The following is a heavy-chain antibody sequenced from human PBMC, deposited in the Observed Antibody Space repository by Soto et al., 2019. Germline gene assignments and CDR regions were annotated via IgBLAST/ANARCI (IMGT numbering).Heavy chain of an antibody. CDR2: IYYSGST. CDR1: GSSISSGGYY. Sequence: KTSETLSLTCTVSGSSISSGGYYWSWIRQHPGKGLEWIGYIYYSGSTYYNPSLKSRVTISVDTSKNQFSLKLSSVTAADTAVYYCAREFGERYYGMDVWGQGTTVTVSS. V-gene: IGHV4-31*03. CDR3: AREFGERYYGMDV. D-gene: IGHD3-10*01. J-gene: IGHJ6*02.